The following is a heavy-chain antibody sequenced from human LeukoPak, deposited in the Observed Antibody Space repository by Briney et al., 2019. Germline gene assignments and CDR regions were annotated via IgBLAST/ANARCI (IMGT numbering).Heavy chain of an antibody. Sequence: PSETLSLTCTVSGGSISSYYWSWIRQPPGKGLEWIGYIYYSGSTNYNPSLKSRVTISVDTSKNQFSLKLSSVTAADTAVYYCARGGGDFWSGYYTDSYMDVWGKGTTVTVSS. V-gene: IGHV4-59*01. J-gene: IGHJ6*03. D-gene: IGHD3-3*01. CDR2: IYYSGST. CDR1: GGSISSYY. CDR3: ARGGGDFWSGYYTDSYMDV.